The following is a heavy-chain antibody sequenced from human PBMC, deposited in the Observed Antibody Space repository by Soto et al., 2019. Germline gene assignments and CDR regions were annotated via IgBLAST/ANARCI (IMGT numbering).Heavy chain of an antibody. V-gene: IGHV3-7*01. Sequence: HPGGSLRLSCAASGFTFSSYWMSWVRQAPGKGLEWVANIKQDGSEKYYVDSVKGRFTISRDNAKNSLYLQMNSLRAEDTAVYYCARAGWRVAGDYYYYMDVWGKGTTVTVSS. CDR1: GFTFSSYW. CDR3: ARAGWRVAGDYYYYMDV. CDR2: IKQDGSEK. J-gene: IGHJ6*03. D-gene: IGHD6-19*01.